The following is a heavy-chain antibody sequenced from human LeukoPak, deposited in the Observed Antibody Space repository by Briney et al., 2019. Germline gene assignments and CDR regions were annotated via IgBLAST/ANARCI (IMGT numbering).Heavy chain of an antibody. V-gene: IGHV4-39*01. CDR1: GGSISSSSYY. CDR3: ASSPWGDYYFDY. CDR2: IYYSGNT. D-gene: IGHD2-21*02. J-gene: IGHJ4*02. Sequence: SETLSLTCTVSGGSISSSSYYWGWIRQPPGKGLEWIGSIYYSGNTYYNPSLKSRVTISADTSKKQFSMELSSVTAADTAVYYCASSPWGDYYFDYWGQGILVTVSS.